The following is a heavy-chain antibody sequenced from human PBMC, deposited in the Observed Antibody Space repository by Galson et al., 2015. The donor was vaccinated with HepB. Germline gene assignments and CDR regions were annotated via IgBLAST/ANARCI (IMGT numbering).Heavy chain of an antibody. CDR1: GGSISRSSYY. J-gene: IGHJ4*02. V-gene: IGHV4-39*01. CDR3: ARLFRSIPAAPRDY. Sequence: ETLSLTCTVSGGSISRSSYYWGWIRQPPGKGLEWIGSIYYSGSTYYNPSLKSRVTISVDTSKNQFSLKLSSVTAADTAVYYCARLFRSIPAAPRDYWGQGTLVTVSS. D-gene: IGHD2-2*01. CDR2: IYYSGST.